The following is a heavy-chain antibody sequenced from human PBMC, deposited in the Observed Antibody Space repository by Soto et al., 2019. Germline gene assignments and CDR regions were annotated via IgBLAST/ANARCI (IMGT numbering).Heavy chain of an antibody. Sequence: PVGSLRLSCASTVFTFSSYAMSCVRQSPGKWLEWVSVISGSGGGTYYADSVKGRFTISRDKSKNTLYLQMNSLRVEDTAVFYCAKTAAARQTLYLQSWGQGTLVNVS. CDR2: ISGSGGGT. J-gene: IGHJ5*02. CDR1: VFTFSSYA. D-gene: IGHD6-6*01. V-gene: IGHV3-23*01. CDR3: AKTAAARQTLYLQS.